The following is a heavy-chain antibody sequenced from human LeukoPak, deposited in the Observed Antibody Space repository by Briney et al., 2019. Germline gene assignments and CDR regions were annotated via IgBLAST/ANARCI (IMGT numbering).Heavy chain of an antibody. CDR3: ARDRGGGFDLAFFDH. V-gene: IGHV1-69*04. CDR1: GGSFSTYA. D-gene: IGHD5-12*01. CDR2: LIPVLGMS. Sequence: SVKVSCKSSGGSFSTYAVNWVRQAPGQGLEWMGRLIPVLGMSHYAPGFQGRVTLTADRSTNTAHMELDRLTSDDTAVYFCARDRGGGFDLAFFDHWGQGTLVTVSS. J-gene: IGHJ4*02.